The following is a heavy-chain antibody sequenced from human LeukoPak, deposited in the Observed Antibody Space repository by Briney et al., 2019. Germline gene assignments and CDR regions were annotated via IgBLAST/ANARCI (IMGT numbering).Heavy chain of an antibody. CDR1: GGSISSSSYF. Sequence: PSETLSLTCTVSGGSISSSSYFWGWIRQPPGKGLEWIGNIYYSGITYYNPSLSSRVTISLDTSKNQFSLKLTSVTAADTAVYYCARERKSQNVEVAGTKIDYWGQGALVTVSS. D-gene: IGHD6-19*01. CDR3: ARERKSQNVEVAGTKIDY. V-gene: IGHV4-39*07. CDR2: IYYSGIT. J-gene: IGHJ4*02.